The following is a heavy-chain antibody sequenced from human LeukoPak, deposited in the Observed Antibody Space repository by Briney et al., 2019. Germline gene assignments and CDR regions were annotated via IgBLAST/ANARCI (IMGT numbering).Heavy chain of an antibody. D-gene: IGHD6-19*01. CDR2: INPNSGGT. J-gene: IGHJ4*02. CDR3: AREAPWGIAVACEFDY. V-gene: IGHV1-2*02. Sequence: ASVKVSCKASGYPFTGYYMPWVRQAPGQGLEWMGWINPNSGGTNYAQKFQGRVTMTRDTSISTAYMELSRLRSDDTAVYYCAREAPWGIAVACEFDYWGQGTLVTVSS. CDR1: GYPFTGYY.